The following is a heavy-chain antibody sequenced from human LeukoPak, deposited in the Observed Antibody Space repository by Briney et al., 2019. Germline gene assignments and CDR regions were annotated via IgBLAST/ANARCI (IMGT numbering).Heavy chain of an antibody. CDR3: ARGPTWGSAYFDC. J-gene: IGHJ4*02. D-gene: IGHD7-27*01. CDR1: GGSISSGSYY. V-gene: IGHV4-61*02. CDR2: IYTSGSA. Sequence: SETLSLTCTVSGGSISSGSYYWSWIRQPAGKGLEWIGRIYTSGSANYNPSLKSRVAVSVDTSKNQISLNLTSVTAADTAVYYCARGPTWGSAYFDCWGQGTLVTVSS.